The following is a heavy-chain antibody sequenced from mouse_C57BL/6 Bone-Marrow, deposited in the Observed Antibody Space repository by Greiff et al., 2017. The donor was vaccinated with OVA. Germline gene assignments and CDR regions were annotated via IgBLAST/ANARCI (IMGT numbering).Heavy chain of an antibody. V-gene: IGHV1-5*01. CDR2: IYPGNSDT. CDR3: TSQFITTVVAHWYFDV. J-gene: IGHJ1*03. D-gene: IGHD1-1*01. Sequence: EVQLQQSGTVLARPGASVKMSCKTSGYTFTSYWMHWVKQRPGQGLEWIGAIYPGNSDTSYNQKFKGKAKLTAVTSASTAYMELSSLTNEDSAVYYCTSQFITTVVAHWYFDVWGTGTTVTVSS. CDR1: GYTFTSYW.